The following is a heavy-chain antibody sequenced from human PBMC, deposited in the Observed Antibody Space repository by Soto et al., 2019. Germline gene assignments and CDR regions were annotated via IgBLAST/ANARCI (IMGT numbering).Heavy chain of an antibody. Sequence: SVKVSCKASGGTFSGYAISWVRQAPGQGLEWMGGIIPIFGTANYAQKFQGRVTITADESTSTAYMELSSLRSEDTAVYYCAGDSASRDDYQYYYYYGMDVWGQGTTVSVSS. CDR3: AGDSASRDDYQYYYYYGMDV. D-gene: IGHD3-10*01. CDR1: GGTFSGYA. V-gene: IGHV1-69*13. J-gene: IGHJ6*02. CDR2: IIPIFGTA.